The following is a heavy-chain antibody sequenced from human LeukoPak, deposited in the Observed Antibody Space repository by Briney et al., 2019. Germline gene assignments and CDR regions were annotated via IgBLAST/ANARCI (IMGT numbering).Heavy chain of an antibody. D-gene: IGHD4-17*01. Sequence: PSQTLSLTCTVSGGSISSGSYYWSWIRQHPGKGLEWIGYIYYSGSTYYNPSLKSRVTISVDTSKNQFSLKLSSVTAADTAVYYCARRSGRTVTRYFDLWGRGTLVTVSS. CDR3: ARRSGRTVTRYFDL. CDR2: IYYSGST. CDR1: GGSISSGSYY. J-gene: IGHJ2*01. V-gene: IGHV4-31*03.